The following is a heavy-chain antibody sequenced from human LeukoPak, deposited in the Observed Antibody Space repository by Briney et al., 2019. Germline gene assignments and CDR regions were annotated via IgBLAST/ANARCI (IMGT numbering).Heavy chain of an antibody. CDR2: ISTYNGDT. D-gene: IGHD3-9*01. V-gene: IGHV1-18*01. CDR1: GYSFINYG. CDR3: ARPYFVRGYGMDV. J-gene: IGHJ6*02. Sequence: ASVKVSCKASGYSFINYGASWVRQAPGQGLEWMGWISTYNGDTNYAQKLQGRVTMTTDTSTSTAYMELRSLRSDDTAVYYCARPYFVRGYGMDVWGQGTTVTVSS.